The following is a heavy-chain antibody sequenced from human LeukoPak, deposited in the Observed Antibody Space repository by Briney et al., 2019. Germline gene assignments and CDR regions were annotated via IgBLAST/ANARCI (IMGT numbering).Heavy chain of an antibody. D-gene: IGHD1-26*01. V-gene: IGHV3-30-3*01. CDR1: GFTFSSYA. CDR2: ISYDGSNK. Sequence: GGSLRLSCAASGFTFSSYAMHWVRQAPGKGLEWVAVISYDGSNKYYADSVKGRFTISRDNSKNTLYLQMNSLRAEDTAVYYCARAFTWELLRDAFDIWGQGTMVTVSS. J-gene: IGHJ3*02. CDR3: ARAFTWELLRDAFDI.